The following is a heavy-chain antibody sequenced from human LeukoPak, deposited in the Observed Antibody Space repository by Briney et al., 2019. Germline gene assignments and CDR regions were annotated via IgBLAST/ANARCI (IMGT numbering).Heavy chain of an antibody. J-gene: IGHJ6*03. Sequence: PSETLSLTCTVSGGSISSSSYYWGWIRQPPGKGLEWIGSIYYSGSTYYNPSLKSRVTISVDTSKNQFSLKLSSVTAADTAVYYCARHFVAATPGLEYYYYYMDVWGKGTTVTISS. CDR2: IYYSGST. CDR3: ARHFVAATPGLEYYYYYMDV. D-gene: IGHD2-15*01. V-gene: IGHV4-39*01. CDR1: GGSISSSSYY.